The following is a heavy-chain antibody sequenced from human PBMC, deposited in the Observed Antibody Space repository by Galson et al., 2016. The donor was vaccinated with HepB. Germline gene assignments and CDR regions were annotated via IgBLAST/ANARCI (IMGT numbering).Heavy chain of an antibody. CDR3: ARGQHYFDSSGYYYGAKEGRFDC. CDR2: TYQRSKWFH. D-gene: IGHD3-22*01. CDR1: GDSVSTNSAA. J-gene: IGHJ4*02. V-gene: IGHV6-1*01. Sequence: CAISGDSVSTNSAAWHWIRQSPSRGLEWLGRTYQRSKWFHDYAASVNSRITINPDTSKNQFSLQLSSVTPEDTAVYYCARGQHYFDSSGYYYGAKEGRFDCWGQGTLVTVSS.